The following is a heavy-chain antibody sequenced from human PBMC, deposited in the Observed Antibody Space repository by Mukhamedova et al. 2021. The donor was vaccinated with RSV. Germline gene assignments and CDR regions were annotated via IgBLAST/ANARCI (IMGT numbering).Heavy chain of an antibody. V-gene: IGHV3-30*02. CDR2: IRYDGSNK. CDR3: AKEENHYYCFGGYYYYYMD. J-gene: IGHJ6*03. D-gene: IGHD3-10*01. CDR1: SYG. Sequence: SYGMHWVRQAPGKGLEWVAFIRYDGSNKYYADSVKGRFTISRDNSKNTLYLQMNSLRAEDTAVYYCAKEENHYYCFGGYYYYYMD.